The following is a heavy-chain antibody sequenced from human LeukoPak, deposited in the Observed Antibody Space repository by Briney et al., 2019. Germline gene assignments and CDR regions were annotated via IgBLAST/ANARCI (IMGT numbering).Heavy chain of an antibody. J-gene: IGHJ4*02. Sequence: SVKVSCKASGGTFSSYAISWVRQAPGQGLEWMGGIIPIFGTANYAQKFQGRVTITTDESTSTAYMELSSLRSEDTAVYYCATAPSYEPAASFDYWGQGTLVTVSS. V-gene: IGHV1-69*05. CDR2: IIPIFGTA. CDR1: GGTFSSYA. D-gene: IGHD2-2*01. CDR3: ATAPSYEPAASFDY.